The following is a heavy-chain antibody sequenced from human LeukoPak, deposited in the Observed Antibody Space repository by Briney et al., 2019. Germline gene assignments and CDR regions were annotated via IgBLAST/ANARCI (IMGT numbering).Heavy chain of an antibody. CDR1: GFTFSSYS. Sequence: GGSLRLSCAASGFTFSSYSMNWVRQAPGKGLEWVSSISSSSSYIYYADSVKGRFTISRDNAKNSLYLQMNSLRAEDTAVYCCASWPYDFWSGYRNLNFDYRGQGTLVTVSS. V-gene: IGHV3-21*01. CDR2: ISSSSSYI. J-gene: IGHJ4*02. D-gene: IGHD3-3*01. CDR3: ASWPYDFWSGYRNLNFDY.